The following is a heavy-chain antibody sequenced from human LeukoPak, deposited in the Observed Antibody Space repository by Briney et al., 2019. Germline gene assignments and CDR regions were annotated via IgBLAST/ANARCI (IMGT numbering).Heavy chain of an antibody. D-gene: IGHD3-9*01. V-gene: IGHV4-61*02. CDR3: ARRPTRYFDWLLSET. CDR2: IYATGTT. CDR1: GGSISSNSYY. Sequence: PSETLSLTCTVSGGSISSNSYYWSWIRQPAGKGLEWIGRIYATGTTNYSPSLKSRVTISVDASKNQFSLKLSSVTAADTAVYYCARRPTRYFDWLLSETWGQGTLVTVSS. J-gene: IGHJ5*02.